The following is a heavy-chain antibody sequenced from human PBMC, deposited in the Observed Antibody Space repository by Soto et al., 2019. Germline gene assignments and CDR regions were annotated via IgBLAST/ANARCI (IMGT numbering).Heavy chain of an antibody. CDR2: IKQDGSEK. J-gene: IGHJ6*02. D-gene: IGHD3-3*01. V-gene: IGHV3-7*01. CDR1: GFTFSSYW. CDR3: ARELGYDSWSGYYMSYYYGMDV. Sequence: HPGGSLRLSCAASGFTFSSYWMSWVRQAPGKGLEWVANIKQDGSEKYYVDSVKGRFTISRDNAKNSLYLQMNSLRAEDTAVYYCARELGYDSWSGYYMSYYYGMDVWGQGPTVTVSS.